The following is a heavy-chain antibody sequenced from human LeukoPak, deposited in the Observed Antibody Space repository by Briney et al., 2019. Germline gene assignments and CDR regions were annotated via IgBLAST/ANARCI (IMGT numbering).Heavy chain of an antibody. CDR1: GFTFSSYW. V-gene: IGHV3-74*01. CDR3: ARVNVCPRCHFDH. J-gene: IGHJ4*02. CDR2: ISPDGGSA. D-gene: IGHD3-16*01. Sequence: GGSLRLSCAASGFTFSSYWMHWVRQAPGKGLLWVSRISPDGGSAIHADSVKGRFTISRDNAKNTLYLQMNSLRAEDTAVYYCARVNVCPRCHFDHWGQGTLVTVSS.